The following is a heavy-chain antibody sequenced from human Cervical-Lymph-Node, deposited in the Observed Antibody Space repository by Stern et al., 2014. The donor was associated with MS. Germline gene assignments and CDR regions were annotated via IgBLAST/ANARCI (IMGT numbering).Heavy chain of an antibody. D-gene: IGHD2-2*01. CDR1: GYTFTSYY. Sequence: QVQLVQSGAEVKKPGASVKVSCTASGYTFTSYYMHRVRQAPGPGLEWMGIINPSGGSTSYAQKFQGRVTMTRDTSTSTVYMELSSLRSEDTAVYYCARYPVVPAAISGDYYYGMDVWGQGTTVTVSS. CDR3: ARYPVVPAAISGDYYYGMDV. J-gene: IGHJ6*02. V-gene: IGHV1-46*01. CDR2: INPSGGST.